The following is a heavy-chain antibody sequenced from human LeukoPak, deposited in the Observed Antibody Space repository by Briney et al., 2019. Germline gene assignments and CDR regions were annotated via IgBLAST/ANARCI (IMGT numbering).Heavy chain of an antibody. V-gene: IGHV4-39*01. CDR1: GGSISSSSYY. J-gene: IGHJ4*02. Sequence: SETLSLTCTVSGGSISSSSYYWGWIRQPPGKGLEWIGSIYYSGSTYYNPSLKSRVTISVDTSKNQFSLNLSSVTAADTAVYYCARLGYARFDYWGQGTLVTVSS. CDR2: IYYSGST. D-gene: IGHD1-1*01. CDR3: ARLGYARFDY.